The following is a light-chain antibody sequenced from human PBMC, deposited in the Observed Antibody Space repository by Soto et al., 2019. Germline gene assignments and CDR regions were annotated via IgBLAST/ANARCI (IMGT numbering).Light chain of an antibody. CDR2: KAS. J-gene: IGKJ1*01. Sequence: DIQMTQSPSTLSASVGDRVTITCRASQRISSWLAWYQQKPGKAPNLLIYKASSLESGVPSRFSGSGSGTEFTLTISSLQPDDFAAYYCQQYNSYPVTFGQGTKVQIK. CDR3: QQYNSYPVT. V-gene: IGKV1-5*03. CDR1: QRISSW.